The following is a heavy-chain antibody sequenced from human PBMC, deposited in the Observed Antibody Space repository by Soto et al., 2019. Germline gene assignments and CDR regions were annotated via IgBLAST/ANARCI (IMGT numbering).Heavy chain of an antibody. V-gene: IGHV3-30*18. J-gene: IGHJ5*02. CDR3: AKDRPLFYYDSSGPGGWFDP. D-gene: IGHD3-22*01. CDR1: GFTFSSYG. Sequence: GGSLRLSCAASGFTFSSYGMHWVRQAPGKGLEWVAVISYDGSNKYYADSVKGRFTISRDNSKNTLYLQMNSLRAEDTAVYYCAKDRPLFYYDSSGPGGWFDPWGQGTLVTVSS. CDR2: ISYDGSNK.